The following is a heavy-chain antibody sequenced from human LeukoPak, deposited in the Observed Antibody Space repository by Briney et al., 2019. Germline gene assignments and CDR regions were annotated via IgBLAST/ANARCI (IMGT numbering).Heavy chain of an antibody. J-gene: IGHJ3*02. CDR2: IYSGGST. D-gene: IGHD5-18*01. V-gene: IGHV3-53*01. Sequence: PGGSLRLSCAASGFTVSSNYMSWVRQAPGKGLEWVSVIYSGGSTYYADSVKGRFTISRDNSKNTLYLQMNSLRAEDTAVYYCAREIDTAMVGDAFDIWGQGTMVTVSS. CDR1: GFTVSSNY. CDR3: AREIDTAMVGDAFDI.